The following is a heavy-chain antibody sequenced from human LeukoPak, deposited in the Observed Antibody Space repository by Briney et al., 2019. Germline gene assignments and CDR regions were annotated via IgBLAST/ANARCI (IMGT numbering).Heavy chain of an antibody. CDR2: ISSSGFST. V-gene: IGHV3-48*04. Sequence: GGSLRLSCAASGFTFSSYSMNWVRQAPGKGLEWVSYISSSGFSTYYAGSVKGRFTISRDNARNSLYLQMNSLAPEDTALYYCARGKRRFDYWGQGTLVSVSS. CDR1: GFTFSSYS. J-gene: IGHJ4*02. CDR3: ARGKRRFDY.